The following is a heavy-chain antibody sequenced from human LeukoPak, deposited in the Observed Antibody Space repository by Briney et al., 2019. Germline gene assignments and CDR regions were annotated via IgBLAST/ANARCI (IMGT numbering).Heavy chain of an antibody. Sequence: GGSLRLFCAASGXTFSSYSMNWVRQAPGKGLEWVSSISDTGIYIYYADSVKGRLTISRDNAKNSLYLQMNSLRAEDTAVYYCARDRGMSTNQFDYWGQGTLVTVSS. CDR1: GXTFSSYS. CDR2: ISDTGIYI. J-gene: IGHJ4*02. D-gene: IGHD5-24*01. CDR3: ARDRGMSTNQFDY. V-gene: IGHV3-21*01.